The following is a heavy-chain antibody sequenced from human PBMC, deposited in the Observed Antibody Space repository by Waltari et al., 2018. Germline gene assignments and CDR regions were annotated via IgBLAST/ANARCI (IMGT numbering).Heavy chain of an antibody. J-gene: IGHJ3*02. V-gene: IGHV1-69*13. CDR1: GGTFSSYA. CDR2: IIPIFGTA. D-gene: IGHD2-15*01. Sequence: QVQLVQSGAEVKKPGYSVKVSCKASGGTFSSYALRRVRQAPGQGLEWMGGIIPIFGTANYAQKFQVRVTMTADESTSTAYMELSSLRSEDTAVYYCARAPHSLAAFDIWGQGTMVTVSS. CDR3: ARAPHSLAAFDI.